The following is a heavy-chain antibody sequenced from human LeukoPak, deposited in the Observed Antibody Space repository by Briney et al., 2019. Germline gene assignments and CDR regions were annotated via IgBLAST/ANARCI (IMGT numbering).Heavy chain of an antibody. D-gene: IGHD2-2*01. V-gene: IGHV3-23*01. CDR3: AKHDELGYCSSTSCSHFDY. CDR2: ISGSGGST. CDR1: GFTFSSYA. J-gene: IGHJ4*02. Sequence: PGGSLRLSCAASGFTFSSYAMSWVRQAPGKGLEWVSAISGSGGSTYYADSVKGRFTISRDNSKNTLYLQMNSLRAEDTAVYYCAKHDELGYCSSTSCSHFDYWGQGTLVTVSS.